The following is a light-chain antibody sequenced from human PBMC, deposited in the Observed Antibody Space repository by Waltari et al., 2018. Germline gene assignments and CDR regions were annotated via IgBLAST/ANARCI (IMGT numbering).Light chain of an antibody. CDR3: QQAATFPRDT. Sequence: DIQMTQSPSSVSASVGDRVTINCRASQGIRPCLAWYQQKPAKAPKLLISSASILQSGVPSRFSGSGSGTDFTLTISSLQPEDFATYYCQQAATFPRDTFGGGTTVEI. CDR2: SAS. CDR1: QGIRPC. J-gene: IGKJ4*01. V-gene: IGKV1-12*01.